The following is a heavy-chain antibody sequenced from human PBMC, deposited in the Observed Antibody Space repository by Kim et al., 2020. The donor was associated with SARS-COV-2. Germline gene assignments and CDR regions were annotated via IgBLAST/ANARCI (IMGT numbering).Heavy chain of an antibody. CDR2: GYT. CDR3: ARGRSPPL. Sequence: GYTKYSQQFQGRVTCTRDTSATTAYMELSSLTPEDTAVYYCARGRSPPLWGQGTLVTVSS. V-gene: IGHV1-3*01. J-gene: IGHJ3*01. D-gene: IGHD4-17*01.